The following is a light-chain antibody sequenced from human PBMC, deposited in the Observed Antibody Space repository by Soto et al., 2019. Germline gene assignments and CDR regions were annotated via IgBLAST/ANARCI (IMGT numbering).Light chain of an antibody. CDR1: QSISNY. Sequence: IVLTQSPATLSLSPGETATLSCRASQSISNYLAWYQHKPGQAPRLLIFDASNRATGIPARLSGSGPGTDFTLTLSSIEPEDFAVYYCQQRAGSSTFGQGTRLEIK. J-gene: IGKJ5*01. CDR2: DAS. CDR3: QQRAGSST. V-gene: IGKV3-11*01.